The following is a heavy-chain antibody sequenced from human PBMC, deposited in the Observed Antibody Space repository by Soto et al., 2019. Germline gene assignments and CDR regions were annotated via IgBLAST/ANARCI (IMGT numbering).Heavy chain of an antibody. D-gene: IGHD4-4*01. CDR3: AREGRMTTVTFDY. V-gene: IGHV3-30-3*01. CDR1: GFTFSSYA. CDR2: ISYDGSNK. Sequence: ESGGGVVQPGRSLRLSCAASGFTFSSYAMHWVRQAPGKGLEWVAVISYDGSNKYYADSVKGRFTISRDNSKNTLYLQMNSLRAEDTAVYYCAREGRMTTVTFDYWGQGTLVTVSS. J-gene: IGHJ4*02.